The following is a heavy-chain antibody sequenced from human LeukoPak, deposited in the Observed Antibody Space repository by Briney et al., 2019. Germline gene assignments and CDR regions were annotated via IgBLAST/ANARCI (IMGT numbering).Heavy chain of an antibody. CDR3: ARDRLGPSFSVSHFDL. V-gene: IGHV3-20*04. CDR2: INYNGVIT. J-gene: IGHJ4*02. CDR1: GFTFVDYG. D-gene: IGHD3-3*02. Sequence: PGGSLRLSCATSGFTFVDYGLSWVRRAPGKGLEWLCAINYNGVITDYADSVKGRFTISRDNAKNSLYLRMDSLRAEDTALYYCARDRLGPSFSVSHFDLWGQGTLVTVSS.